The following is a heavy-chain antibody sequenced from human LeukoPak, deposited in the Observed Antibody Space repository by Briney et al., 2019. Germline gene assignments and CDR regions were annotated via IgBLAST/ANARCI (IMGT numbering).Heavy chain of an antibody. CDR2: IYNSDTT. CDR3: VRDGRRGSLGDAFDI. V-gene: IGHV4-61*02. D-gene: IGHD1-1*01. J-gene: IGHJ3*02. CDR1: GGSITSGRYF. Sequence: SETLSLTCTVSGGSITSGRYFWSWIRQPAWKGLEWIGRIYNSDTTSYTPSLKSRVTMSIDTSKNQFSLKLSSVTAADTAVYYCVRDGRRGSLGDAFDIWGLGTMVIVSS.